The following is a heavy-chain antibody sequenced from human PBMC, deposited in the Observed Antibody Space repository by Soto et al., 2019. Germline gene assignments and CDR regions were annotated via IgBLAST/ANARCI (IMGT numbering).Heavy chain of an antibody. V-gene: IGHV3-23*01. Sequence: GGSLRLSCAASGFTFSSYSMTWVRQAPGKGLEWVSTISGSGGSTSSADSVKGRFTISRDNSNNTLYLQMSSLRAEDTAVYYCAKDAHLGWIAARPENWLDPWGQGTLVTVSS. J-gene: IGHJ5*02. CDR1: GFTFSSYS. CDR2: ISGSGGST. D-gene: IGHD6-6*01. CDR3: AKDAHLGWIAARPENWLDP.